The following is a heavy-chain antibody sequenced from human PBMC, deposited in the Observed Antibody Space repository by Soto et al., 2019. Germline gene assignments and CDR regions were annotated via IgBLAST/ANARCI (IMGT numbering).Heavy chain of an antibody. CDR1: GFTFSSYG. CDR2: ISYDGSNK. Sequence: GGSLRLSCAASGFTFSSYGMHWVRQAPGKGLEWVAVISYDGSNKYYTDSVEGRFTISRDNSKNTLYLQMNSLRAEDTAVYYCAKDRYPSGYDLPYYFDYWGQGTLVTVSS. V-gene: IGHV3-30*18. J-gene: IGHJ4*02. D-gene: IGHD5-12*01. CDR3: AKDRYPSGYDLPYYFDY.